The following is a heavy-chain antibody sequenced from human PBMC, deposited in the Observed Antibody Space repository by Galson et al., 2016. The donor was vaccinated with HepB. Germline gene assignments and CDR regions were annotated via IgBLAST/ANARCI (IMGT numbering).Heavy chain of an antibody. Sequence: SLRLSCAASGFTFSIYSMNWVRQAPGTGLEWISYIRTSDSAIFYADSVKGRFTISKDNAQDSLYLQMNSLRYEDTAVYYCVRDYNWGLDYWGQGTLVTVSS. CDR3: VRDYNWGLDY. V-gene: IGHV3-48*02. CDR1: GFTFSIYS. J-gene: IGHJ4*02. D-gene: IGHD7-27*01. CDR2: IRTSDSAI.